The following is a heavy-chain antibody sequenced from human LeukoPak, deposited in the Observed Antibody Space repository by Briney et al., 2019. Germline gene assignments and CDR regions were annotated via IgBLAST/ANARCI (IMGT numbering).Heavy chain of an antibody. CDR2: INQDGSEK. V-gene: IGHV3-7*01. Sequence: GGSLRLSCADSGFTFRRYWMAWVRQAPGKGLEWVANINQDGSEKYYVDSVRGRFTISRDNAESSLYLQMNSLRAEDTAVYYCTRGRSNTDMNWFDPWGQGTLVTVSS. CDR3: TRGRSNTDMNWFDP. D-gene: IGHD3-9*01. CDR1: GFTFRRYW. J-gene: IGHJ5*02.